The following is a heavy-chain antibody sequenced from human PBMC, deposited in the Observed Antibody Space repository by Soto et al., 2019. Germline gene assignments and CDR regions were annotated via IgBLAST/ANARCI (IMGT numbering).Heavy chain of an antibody. CDR2: IWYDGSNK. D-gene: IGHD3-10*01. V-gene: IGHV3-33*01. J-gene: IGHJ4*02. CDR3: AREAYCGSGSYYSRSPLDY. Sequence: QVQLVESGGGVVQPGRSLRLSCAASGFTFSSYGMHWVRQAPGKGLEWVAVIWYDGSNKYYADSVKGRFTISRDNSKNTRYLQMNSLRAEDTAVYYCAREAYCGSGSYYSRSPLDYWGQGTLVTVSS. CDR1: GFTFSSYG.